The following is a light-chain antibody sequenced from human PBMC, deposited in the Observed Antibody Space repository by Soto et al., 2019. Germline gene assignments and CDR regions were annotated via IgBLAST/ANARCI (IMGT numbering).Light chain of an antibody. CDR3: QSRSNWRGLT. CDR1: QSVSSY. Sequence: EIVLTQSPATLSLSLGERATLSCRAGQSVSSYLAWYQQKPGQAPRLLIYDASDRATGIPARFSGSGSGTDFTLTISSLEPEDFAVYYCQSRSNWRGLTFGGGTKVEIK. V-gene: IGKV3-11*01. CDR2: DAS. J-gene: IGKJ4*01.